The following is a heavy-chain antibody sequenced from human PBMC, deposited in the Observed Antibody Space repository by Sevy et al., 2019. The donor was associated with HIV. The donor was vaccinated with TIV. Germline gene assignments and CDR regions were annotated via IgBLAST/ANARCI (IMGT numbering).Heavy chain of an antibody. D-gene: IGHD4-17*01. CDR1: GFAFSNYYA. Sequence: GGSLRLSCAASGFAFSNYYAMYWVRQAPGKGLKWVALISYDGNDKYYSDSVKGRFTISRDNFKITLYLQMNSLTVEDTAVYYCARPRANYVDNYFFYAMDVWGQGTTVTVSS. V-gene: IGHV3-30-3*01. CDR3: ARPRANYVDNYFFYAMDV. CDR2: ISYDGNDK. J-gene: IGHJ6*02.